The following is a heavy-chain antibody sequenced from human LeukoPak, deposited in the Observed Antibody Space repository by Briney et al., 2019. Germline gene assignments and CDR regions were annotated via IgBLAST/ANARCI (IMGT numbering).Heavy chain of an antibody. V-gene: IGHV4-59*02. CDR2: IHYSGST. J-gene: IGHJ4*02. CDR1: GGFVSGYY. D-gene: IGHD6-19*01. CDR3: ARGGSKQWLVDDS. Sequence: SETLSLTCTVSGGFVSGYYWSWIRQPPGKGPEWIGYIHYSGSTNYNPSLKSRVTISVDTSKNQFSLKLSSVTAADTAIYYCARGGSKQWLVDDSWGQGTLVTVSS.